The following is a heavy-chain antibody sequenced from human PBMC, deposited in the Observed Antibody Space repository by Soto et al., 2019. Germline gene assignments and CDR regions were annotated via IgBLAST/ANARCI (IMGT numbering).Heavy chain of an antibody. CDR1: GFTFNNFA. CDR3: AKVRQRFLDILTGATNFDS. D-gene: IGHD3-9*01. CDR2: ISSDGDLR. V-gene: IGHV3-23*01. J-gene: IGHJ4*02. Sequence: EVHLLGSGGDLVKPGGSLRLSCDVSGFTFNNFAMSWVRQSPGKGLEWVSTISSDGDLRHYAESVKGRFTISRDNSKSSLFLQMNSLGAEDTALYFCAKVRQRFLDILTGATNFDSWGQGTLVTVSS.